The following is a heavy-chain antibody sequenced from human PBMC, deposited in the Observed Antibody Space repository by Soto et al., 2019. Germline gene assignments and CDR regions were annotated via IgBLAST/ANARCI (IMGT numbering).Heavy chain of an antibody. CDR1: GFTFSSYA. Sequence: PGGSLSLSCAASGFTFSSYAMHWVRQAPGKGLEYVSAISSNGGSTYYANSVKGRFTISRDNSKNTLYLQMGSLRAEDMAVYYCAREVAAAAFDYWGQGTLVTVSS. CDR3: AREVAAAAFDY. V-gene: IGHV3-64*01. J-gene: IGHJ4*02. D-gene: IGHD6-13*01. CDR2: ISSNGGST.